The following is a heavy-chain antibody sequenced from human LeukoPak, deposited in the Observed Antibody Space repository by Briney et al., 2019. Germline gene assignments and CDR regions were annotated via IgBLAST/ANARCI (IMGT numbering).Heavy chain of an antibody. CDR1: GYTFTGYY. J-gene: IGHJ4*02. D-gene: IGHD6-19*01. CDR2: INPNSGGT. Sequence: ASVKVSCKASGYTFTGYYMHWVQQAPGQGLEWMGWINPNSGGTNYAQKFQGRVTMTRDTSISTAYMELSRLRSVDTAVYYCARSGGIAVAGGVLGYWGQGTLVTVSS. CDR3: ARSGGIAVAGGVLGY. V-gene: IGHV1-2*02.